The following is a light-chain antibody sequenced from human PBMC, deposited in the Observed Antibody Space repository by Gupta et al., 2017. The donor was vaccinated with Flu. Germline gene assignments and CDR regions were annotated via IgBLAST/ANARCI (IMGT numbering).Light chain of an antibody. V-gene: IGKV3-20*01. Sequence: PAERATLSCRASQSVSSSSLAWYQQKPGQAPRLLIYDASGRTTGIPDRFSGSGSGTDFTLTISRLEPEDFAVYSCHQYGSSPLTFGGGTKVEIK. J-gene: IGKJ4*01. CDR3: HQYGSSPLT. CDR1: QSVSSSS. CDR2: DAS.